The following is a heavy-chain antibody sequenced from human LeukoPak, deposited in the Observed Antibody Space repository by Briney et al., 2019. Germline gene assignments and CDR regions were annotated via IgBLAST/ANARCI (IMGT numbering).Heavy chain of an antibody. CDR3: AELGITMIGGV. V-gene: IGHV3-9*01. J-gene: IGHJ6*04. CDR2: ISWNSGSI. D-gene: IGHD3-10*02. Sequence: GGSLRLSCAASGFTFSSYAMSWVRQAPGKGLEWVSGISWNSGSIGYADSVKGRFTISRDNAKNSLYLQMNSLRAEDTAVYYCAELGITMIGGVWGKGTTVTISS. CDR1: GFTFSSYA.